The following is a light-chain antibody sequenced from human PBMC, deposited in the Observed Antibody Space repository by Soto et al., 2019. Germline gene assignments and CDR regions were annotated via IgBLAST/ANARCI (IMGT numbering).Light chain of an antibody. J-gene: IGLJ1*01. CDR1: SGDVGGYNY. CDR2: DVT. Sequence: QFALTQPHSVSGSPGQSVTISCTGTSGDVGGYNYVSWYQHHPGKAPELIIYDVTERPSGVPDRFSGSKSGNTASLTISGLQAEDEADYYCCSYTGSYSYVFGVGTKLTVL. V-gene: IGLV2-11*01. CDR3: CSYTGSYSYV.